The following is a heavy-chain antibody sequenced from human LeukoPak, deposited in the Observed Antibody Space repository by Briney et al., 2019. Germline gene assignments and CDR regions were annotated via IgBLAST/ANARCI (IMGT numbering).Heavy chain of an antibody. CDR2: IYSGGNT. CDR3: AKAANYDILTGYYLGY. J-gene: IGHJ4*02. Sequence: GGSLRLSCAASGFTVSSNYMTWVRQAPGKGLEWVSVIYSGGNTYYADSVKGRFTISRDNSKNTLYLLMHSLRAEDTAIYYCAKAANYDILTGYYLGYWGQGTLVTVSS. D-gene: IGHD3-9*01. CDR1: GFTVSSNY. V-gene: IGHV3-53*01.